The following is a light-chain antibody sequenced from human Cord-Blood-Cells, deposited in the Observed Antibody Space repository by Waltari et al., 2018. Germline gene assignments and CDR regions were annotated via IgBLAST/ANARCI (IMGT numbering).Light chain of an antibody. CDR1: QSVLYSSNNKNY. J-gene: IGKJ2*03. CDR3: QQYYSTHS. Sequence: DIVMTQSPDSLAVSLGERATINCKSSQSVLYSSNNKNYLAWYQQKPGQPPKLLIYWASTRESGVPDRFSGSGSGTDFTLTISSLQAEDVAVYYCQQYYSTHSF. CDR2: WAS. V-gene: IGKV4-1*01.